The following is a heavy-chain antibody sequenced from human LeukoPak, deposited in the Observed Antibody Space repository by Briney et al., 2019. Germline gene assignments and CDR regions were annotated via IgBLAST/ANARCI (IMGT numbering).Heavy chain of an antibody. CDR3: ARVVDTAMVTVDY. V-gene: IGHV3-21*01. CDR2: ISSSSSYI. Sequence: GGSLRLSCAASGFTFSSYSMNWVRQAPGKGLEWVSSISSSSSYIYYADSVKGRFTISRDNAKNSLYLQMNSPRAEDTAVYYCARVVDTAMVTVDYWGQGTLVTVSS. CDR1: GFTFSSYS. J-gene: IGHJ4*02. D-gene: IGHD5-18*01.